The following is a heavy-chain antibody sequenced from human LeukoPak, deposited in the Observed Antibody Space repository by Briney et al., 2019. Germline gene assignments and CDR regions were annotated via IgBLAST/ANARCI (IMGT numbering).Heavy chain of an antibody. V-gene: IGHV3-33*01. J-gene: IGHJ4*02. CDR1: GXTFSSYG. CDR3: ASMGYGDYPDY. CDR2: IWYDGSNK. D-gene: IGHD4-17*01. Sequence: GRSLRLSCAASGXTFSSYGMHWVRQAPGKGLEWVAVIWYDGSNKYYADSVKGRFTISRDNSKNTLYLQMNSLRAEDTAVYYCASMGYGDYPDYWGQGTLVTVSS.